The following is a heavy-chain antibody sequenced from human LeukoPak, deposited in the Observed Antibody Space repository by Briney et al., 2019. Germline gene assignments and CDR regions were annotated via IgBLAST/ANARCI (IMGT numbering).Heavy chain of an antibody. CDR1: GYTFTSYY. CDR3: ARGIGYYYDSSGYYPAEYFQH. CDR2: INPSGGST. V-gene: IGHV1-46*01. Sequence: ASVKVSCKASGYTFTSYYMHWVRQAPGQGLEWMGIINPSGGSTSYAQKLQGRVTMTRDTSTSTVYMELSSLRSEDTAVYYCARGIGYYYDSSGYYPAEYFQHWGQGTLVTVSS. D-gene: IGHD3-22*01. J-gene: IGHJ1*01.